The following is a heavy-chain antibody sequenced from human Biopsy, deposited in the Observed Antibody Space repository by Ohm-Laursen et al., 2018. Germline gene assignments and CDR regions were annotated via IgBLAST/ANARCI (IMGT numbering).Heavy chain of an antibody. CDR3: ATKLTGYFHH. V-gene: IGHV1-69*06. Sequence: SSVKVSCNAPGGTFSNYGVNWVRQAPGQGLEWLGGNIPILGTGNYAQKFQDRVTVAAGTSTSTATMELRSLRSDDTAVYYCATKLTGYFHHWGQGTLVIVSS. D-gene: IGHD3-9*01. CDR2: NIPILGTG. J-gene: IGHJ1*01. CDR1: GGTFSNYG.